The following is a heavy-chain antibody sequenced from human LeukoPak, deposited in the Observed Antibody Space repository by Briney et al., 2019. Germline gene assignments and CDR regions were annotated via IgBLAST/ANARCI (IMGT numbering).Heavy chain of an antibody. Sequence: GGSLRLSCAASGFTFSSYGMSWVRQAPGKGLEWVAAITCSGSRTYYADSVKGRFTISRDNSKNTLYLQMNSLRPEDTAVYYFAKGFFAVAGTGLLGYWGQGTLVTVSS. D-gene: IGHD6-19*01. J-gene: IGHJ4*02. CDR1: GFTFSSYG. V-gene: IGHV3-23*01. CDR2: ITCSGSRT. CDR3: AKGFFAVAGTGLLGY.